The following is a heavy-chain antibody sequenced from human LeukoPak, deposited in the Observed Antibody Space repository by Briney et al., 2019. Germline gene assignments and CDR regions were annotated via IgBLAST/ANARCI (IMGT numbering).Heavy chain of an antibody. CDR2: IYSGGAT. CDR3: ARGRSSGWYYIDH. Sequence: GGSLRLSCAASEFTFSTYWMSWVRQAPGKGLEWVSIIYSGGATYYTDSVKGRFIISRDNAKNTLYLQMNSLRVEDTAVYYCARGRSSGWYYIDHWGQGTLVTVSS. D-gene: IGHD6-19*01. CDR1: EFTFSTYW. J-gene: IGHJ4*02. V-gene: IGHV3-66*01.